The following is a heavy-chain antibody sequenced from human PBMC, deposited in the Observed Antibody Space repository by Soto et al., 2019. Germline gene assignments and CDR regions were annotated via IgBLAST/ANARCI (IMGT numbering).Heavy chain of an antibody. V-gene: IGHV4-34*01. CDR3: ARGVRVVPAAILGVWFDP. CDR2: INHSGST. CDR1: GGSFSGYY. J-gene: IGHJ5*02. Sequence: QVQLQQWGAGLLKPSETLSLTCAVYGGSFSGYYWSWIRQPPGKGLEWIGEINHSGSTNYNPSLKSRVTIAVDTSKNQCSLKLSSVTAADTAVYYCARGVRVVPAAILGVWFDPWGQGTLVTVSS. D-gene: IGHD2-2*02.